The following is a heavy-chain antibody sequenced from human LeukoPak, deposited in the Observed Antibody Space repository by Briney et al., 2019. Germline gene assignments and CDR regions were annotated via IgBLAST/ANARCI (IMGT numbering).Heavy chain of an antibody. V-gene: IGHV3-21*01. Sequence: PGGSLRLSCAASGFTFSSYSMNWVRQAPGKGLEWVSSISSSSSYIYYADSVKGRFAISRDNAKNSLYLQMNSLRAEDTAVYYCARVLDSILTGQTHYYYGMDVWGQGTTVTVSS. CDR3: ARVLDSILTGQTHYYYGMDV. CDR1: GFTFSSYS. CDR2: ISSSSSYI. D-gene: IGHD3-9*01. J-gene: IGHJ6*02.